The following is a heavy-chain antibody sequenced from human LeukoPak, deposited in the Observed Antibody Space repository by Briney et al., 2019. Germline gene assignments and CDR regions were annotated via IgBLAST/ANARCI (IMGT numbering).Heavy chain of an antibody. CDR1: GYTFTSYD. V-gene: IGHV1-8*01. D-gene: IGHD6-13*01. Sequence: ASVKVSCKASGYTFTSYDINWVRQATGQGLEWMGWMNPNSGNTGYAQKFQGRVTMTRNTSISTAYMERSSLRSEDTAVYYCARGGEQQLDDAFDIWGQGTMVTVSS. J-gene: IGHJ3*02. CDR2: MNPNSGNT. CDR3: ARGGEQQLDDAFDI.